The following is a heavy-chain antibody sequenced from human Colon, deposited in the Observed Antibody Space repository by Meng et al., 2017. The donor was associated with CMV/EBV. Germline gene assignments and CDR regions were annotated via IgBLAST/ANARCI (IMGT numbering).Heavy chain of an antibody. J-gene: IGHJ4*02. V-gene: IGHV3-11*01. Sequence: GGSLRLSCVASGFNFSDYYMSWIRQAPGKGLDWISYITNSGITTYYADSVRDRFTISRDNAKNSLYLQMNSLRADDTAVYYCARGGEMNHDYWGQGTLVTVSS. CDR2: ITNSGITT. D-gene: IGHD1-14*01. CDR3: ARGGEMNHDY. CDR1: GFNFSDYY.